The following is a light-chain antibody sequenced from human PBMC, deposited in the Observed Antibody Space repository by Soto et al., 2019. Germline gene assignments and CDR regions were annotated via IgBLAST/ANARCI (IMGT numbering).Light chain of an antibody. CDR3: GSYSSTDTPFV. CDR1: STDVGGYNY. Sequence: QSALAQPSSVSGSPGQSITISCTGTSTDVGGYNYVSWYQNHSGKAPKLLIYEVTNRPSGISDRFSGSKSVNTASLTISGLQAEDESDYYCGSYSSTDTPFVFGTGTKVTVL. J-gene: IGLJ1*01. V-gene: IGLV2-14*01. CDR2: EVT.